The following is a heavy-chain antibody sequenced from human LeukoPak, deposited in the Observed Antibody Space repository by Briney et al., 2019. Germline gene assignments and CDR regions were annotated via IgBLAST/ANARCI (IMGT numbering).Heavy chain of an antibody. J-gene: IGHJ3*02. CDR2: IYTSGST. CDR3: AREDIVVVPAAKRRAFDI. D-gene: IGHD2-2*01. Sequence: SETLSLTCTVSGGSISSYYWSWIRQPAGKGLEWIGRIYTSGSTNYNPSLKSRVTMSVDTSKNQFSLKLSSVTAAGTAVYYCAREDIVVVPAAKRRAFDIWGQGTMVTVSS. V-gene: IGHV4-4*07. CDR1: GGSISSYY.